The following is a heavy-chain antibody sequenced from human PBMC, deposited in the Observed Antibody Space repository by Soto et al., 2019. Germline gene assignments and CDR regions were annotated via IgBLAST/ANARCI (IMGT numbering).Heavy chain of an antibody. V-gene: IGHV3-7*05. CDR1: GFTFSSYW. Sequence: EVQLVESGGGLVQPGGSLRLSCAASGFTFSSYWMTWVRQAPGKGLEWVANIKEDGSEKYQVDSVKGRFTFSRDNAKKSLFLQMNSLRVDDTAVYYCARLVAAGGVDQFDYWGQGTLVTVSS. J-gene: IGHJ4*02. D-gene: IGHD6-13*01. CDR2: IKEDGSEK. CDR3: ARLVAAGGVDQFDY.